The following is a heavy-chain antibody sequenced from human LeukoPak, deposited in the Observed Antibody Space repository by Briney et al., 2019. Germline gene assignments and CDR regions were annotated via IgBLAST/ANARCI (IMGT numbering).Heavy chain of an antibody. J-gene: IGHJ4*02. CDR3: ARELPREVTLDY. CDR2: INTDGSST. CDR1: RFTFISYG. D-gene: IGHD2-21*02. Sequence: GGSLRLSCAASRFTFISYGMQWVRQAPGKGLVWVSRINTDGSSTSYADSVKGRFTISRDNAKNTLYLQMNCLRAEDTGVYYCARELPREVTLDYWGQGTLVTVSS. V-gene: IGHV3-74*01.